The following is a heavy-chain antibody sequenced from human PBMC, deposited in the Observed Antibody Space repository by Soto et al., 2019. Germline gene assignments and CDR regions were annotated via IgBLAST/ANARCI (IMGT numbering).Heavy chain of an antibody. CDR1: GYSFTSYW. Sequence: GESLKISCKGSGYSFTSYWIGWVRQMPGKGLERMGIIYPGDSDTRYSPSFQGQVTISADKSISTAYLQWSSLKASDTAMYYCARQGDTAMGHYYYYGMDVWGQGTTVTVSS. D-gene: IGHD5-18*01. V-gene: IGHV5-51*01. CDR3: ARQGDTAMGHYYYYGMDV. CDR2: IYPGDSDT. J-gene: IGHJ6*02.